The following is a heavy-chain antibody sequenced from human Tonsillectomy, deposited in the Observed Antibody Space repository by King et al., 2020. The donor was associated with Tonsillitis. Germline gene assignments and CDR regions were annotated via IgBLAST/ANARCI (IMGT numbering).Heavy chain of an antibody. CDR3: ARTLAYYYMDV. CDR2: IYDSGST. Sequence: LEWIGYIYDSGSTYYNPSLKSRVTISVDTSKNQFSLKLSSVTATDTAVYYCARTLAYYYMDVWGKGTTVTVSS. V-gene: IGHV4-30-4*01. J-gene: IGHJ6*03.